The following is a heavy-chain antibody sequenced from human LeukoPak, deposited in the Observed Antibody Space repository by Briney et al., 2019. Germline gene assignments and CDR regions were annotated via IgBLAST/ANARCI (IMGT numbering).Heavy chain of an antibody. CDR3: ARDKLIGYWGLGYYYYMDV. D-gene: IGHD3-9*01. CDR1: GFTFSDYY. CDR2: ISSSGSTI. Sequence: GGSLRLSCAASGFTFSDYYMSWIRQAPGKGLEGVSYISSSGSTIYYADSVKGRFTISRDNAKNSLYLQMNSLRAEDTAVYYCARDKLIGYWGLGYYYYMDVWGKGTPVTVSS. J-gene: IGHJ6*03. V-gene: IGHV3-11*01.